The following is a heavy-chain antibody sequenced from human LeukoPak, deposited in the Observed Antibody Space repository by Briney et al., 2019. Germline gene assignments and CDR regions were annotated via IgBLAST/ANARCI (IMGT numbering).Heavy chain of an antibody. J-gene: IGHJ3*02. Sequence: PGRSLRLSCAASGFTFSSYGMHWVRQAPGKGLEWVAVISYDGSNKYYADSVKGRFTISRDNSKNTLYLQMNSLRAEDTAVYYCAKEGSGYSYVLDAFDIWGQGTMVTVSS. D-gene: IGHD5-18*01. CDR3: AKEGSGYSYVLDAFDI. CDR2: ISYDGSNK. CDR1: GFTFSSYG. V-gene: IGHV3-30*18.